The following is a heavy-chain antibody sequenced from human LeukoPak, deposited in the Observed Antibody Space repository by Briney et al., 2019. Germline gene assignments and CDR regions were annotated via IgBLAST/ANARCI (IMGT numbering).Heavy chain of an antibody. Sequence: SETLSLTCTVSGGSISSNSYYWGWIRQPPGKGLEWIGTIYYSGSTSYNPSLKSRVTISEDTSKNQFSLKLSSVTAADTAVYYCARDSGSYSLGWFDPWGQGTLVTVSS. V-gene: IGHV4-39*07. CDR1: GGSISSNSYY. D-gene: IGHD1-26*01. CDR2: IYYSGST. CDR3: ARDSGSYSLGWFDP. J-gene: IGHJ5*02.